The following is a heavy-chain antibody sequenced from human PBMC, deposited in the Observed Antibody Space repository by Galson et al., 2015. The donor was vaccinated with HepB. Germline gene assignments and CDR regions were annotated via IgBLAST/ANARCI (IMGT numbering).Heavy chain of an antibody. CDR3: ARGPFTMIVVGTDAFDI. Sequence: SETLSLTCAVYGGSFSGYYWSWIRQPPGKGLEWIGEINHSGSTNYNPSLKSRVTISVDTSKNQFSLKLSSVTAADTAVYYCARGPFTMIVVGTDAFDIWGQGTMVTVSS. D-gene: IGHD3-22*01. V-gene: IGHV4-34*01. CDR1: GGSFSGYY. CDR2: INHSGST. J-gene: IGHJ3*02.